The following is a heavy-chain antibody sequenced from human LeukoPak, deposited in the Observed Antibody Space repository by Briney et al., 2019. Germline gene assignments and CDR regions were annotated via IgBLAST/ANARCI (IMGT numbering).Heavy chain of an antibody. V-gene: IGHV4-34*01. Sequence: SVTLSLTCAVYGGSFSGYYWSWIRQPPGKGLEWIGEINHSGSTNYNPSLKSRVTISVDTSKNQFSLKLSSVTAADTAVYYCARIGYGDYSDYWGQGTLVTVSS. D-gene: IGHD4-17*01. CDR1: GGSFSGYY. CDR2: INHSGST. J-gene: IGHJ4*02. CDR3: ARIGYGDYSDY.